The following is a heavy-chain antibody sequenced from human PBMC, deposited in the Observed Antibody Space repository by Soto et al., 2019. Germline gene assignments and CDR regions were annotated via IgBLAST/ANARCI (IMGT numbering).Heavy chain of an antibody. CDR2: VYNSGST. D-gene: IGHD6-13*01. CDR3: ARYRREAVAGYTLDN. CDR1: GGSISSNY. Sequence: PSETLSLTCSVSGGSISSNYWTWIRQPPGKGLEWIGYVYNSGSTNYNPSLKSRVTISEDTSKSQFSLKVNSMTAADTAVYYCARYRREAVAGYTLDNWGQGILVTVSS. V-gene: IGHV4-59*01. J-gene: IGHJ4*02.